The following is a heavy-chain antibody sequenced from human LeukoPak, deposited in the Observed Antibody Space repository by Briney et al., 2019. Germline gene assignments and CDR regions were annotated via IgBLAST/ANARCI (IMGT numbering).Heavy chain of an antibody. V-gene: IGHV3-15*04. J-gene: IGHJ6*02. CDR1: GFTFNYAW. CDR3: TTDEDWNYARKDV. Sequence: GGSLRLSCAASGFTFNYAWMSWVRQVPGKGLEWVGQTVSEIDGGTTDHAAPVKGRFTISRDDSESTLYLQMNSLKIEDTAVYYCTTDEDWNYARKDVWGQGATVIVSS. CDR2: TVSEIDGGTT. D-gene: IGHD1-7*01.